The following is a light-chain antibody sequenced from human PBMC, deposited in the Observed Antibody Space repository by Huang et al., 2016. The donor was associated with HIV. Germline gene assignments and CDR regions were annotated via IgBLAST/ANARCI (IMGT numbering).Light chain of an antibody. CDR2: AAS. V-gene: IGKV1-9*01. J-gene: IGKJ2*01. CDR3: QQLSYPYT. CDR1: QGISSY. Sequence: IQLTQSPSSLSASVGDRVTITCRASQGISSYLAWYQQKPGKAPKRLIYAASTLQSWVPSRFSVSGSGTDFALTISSLQPEDFATYYCQQLSYPYTFGQGTKLEIK.